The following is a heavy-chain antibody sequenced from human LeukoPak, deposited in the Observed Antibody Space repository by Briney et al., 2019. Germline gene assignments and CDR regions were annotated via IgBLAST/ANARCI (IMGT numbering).Heavy chain of an antibody. V-gene: IGHV3-23*01. CDR1: GLTFSSHA. J-gene: IGHJ4*02. D-gene: IGHD4-23*01. Sequence: PGGSLRLSCVTSGLTFSSHAMTWVRQTPGKGLGWVLGITSSGGITYHAESVKGRFTISRDNSKNTLYLQMNNLRAEDSALYYCASRPAGETHFAVFDYWGQGTLVTVSS. CDR2: ITSSGGIT. CDR3: ASRPAGETHFAVFDY.